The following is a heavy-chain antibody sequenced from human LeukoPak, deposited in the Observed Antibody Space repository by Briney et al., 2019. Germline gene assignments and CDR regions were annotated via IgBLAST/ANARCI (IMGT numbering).Heavy chain of an antibody. CDR3: AKGSLYSSSWIFDY. V-gene: IGHV3-23*01. D-gene: IGHD6-13*01. J-gene: IGHJ4*02. Sequence: GGSLRLSCAASGFTLSSYAMSWVRQAPGKGLEWVSVISGSGGSTYYADSVKGRFTISRDNSKNTLYLQMNSLRAEDTAVYYCAKGSLYSSSWIFDYWGQGTLVTVSS. CDR1: GFTLSSYA. CDR2: ISGSGGST.